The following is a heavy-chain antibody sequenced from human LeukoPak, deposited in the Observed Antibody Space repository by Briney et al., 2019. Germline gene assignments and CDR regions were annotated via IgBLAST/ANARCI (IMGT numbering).Heavy chain of an antibody. CDR1: GYTFTSYG. CDR2: INPNSGGT. CDR3: ARVFLTGTSIDAFDV. D-gene: IGHD1-20*01. J-gene: IGHJ3*01. Sequence: TSVKVSCKASGYTFTSYGISWVRQAPGQGLEWMGWINPNSGGTNFAPKFQGRVTMTRDTSINTAYVELSRLRSDDTAVYYCARVFLTGTSIDAFDVWGQGTMITVSS. V-gene: IGHV1-2*02.